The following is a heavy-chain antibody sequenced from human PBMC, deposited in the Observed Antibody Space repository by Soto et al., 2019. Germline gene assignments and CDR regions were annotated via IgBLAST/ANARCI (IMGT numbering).Heavy chain of an antibody. D-gene: IGHD2-21*01. CDR3: ARQKGLLNWFDP. CDR2: IYHSGST. J-gene: IGHJ5*02. V-gene: IGHV4-4*03. CDR1: VVSNSRSNL. Sequence: PPATLPRTDSLRVVSNSRSNLCRCVRTNPGKGLEWIGEIYHSGSTNYNPSLKSRVTISVDKSKNQFSLKLSSVTAADTAVYYCARQKGLLNWFDPWAQGTLGTVPS.